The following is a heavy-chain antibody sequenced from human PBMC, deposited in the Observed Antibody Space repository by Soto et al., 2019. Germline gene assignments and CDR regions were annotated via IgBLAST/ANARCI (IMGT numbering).Heavy chain of an antibody. CDR2: ISWNCGSI. J-gene: IGHJ4*02. CDR1: GFTLDGYA. D-gene: IGHD5-18*01. Sequence: EVQLVESGGGLVQPGRSLRLSCAASGFTLDGYAMHWVRQAPGKGLEWVSGISWNCGSIGYAVSVKGRFTISRENAKTALYLQMNSLRAEDTALYYCAKDVRGYSYGPLGYWGQGTLVTVSS. CDR3: AKDVRGYSYGPLGY. V-gene: IGHV3-9*01.